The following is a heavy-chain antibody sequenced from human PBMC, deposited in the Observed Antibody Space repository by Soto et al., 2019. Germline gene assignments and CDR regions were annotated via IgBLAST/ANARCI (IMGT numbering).Heavy chain of an antibody. CDR2: ISYDGSNK. CDR1: GFTLSGFV. CDR3: ARMESPRDYFDY. V-gene: IGHV3-30-3*01. D-gene: IGHD3-3*01. Sequence: PGGSLRLSCEASGFTLSGFVMHWVRQAPGRGLEWVAVISYDGSNKYYADSVKGRFTISRDNSKNTLYLQMNSLRAEDTAVYYCARMESPRDYFDYWGQGTLVTVSS. J-gene: IGHJ4*02.